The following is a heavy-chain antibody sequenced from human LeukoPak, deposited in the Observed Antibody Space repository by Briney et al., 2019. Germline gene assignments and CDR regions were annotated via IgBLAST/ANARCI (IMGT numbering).Heavy chain of an antibody. CDR3: AKVLTIVVVPAAIGD. CDR1: GFTFSSYA. CDR2: ISGSGGST. J-gene: IGHJ4*02. D-gene: IGHD2-2*01. Sequence: GGSLRLSCAASGFTFSSYAMSWVRQAPGKGLEWVSAISGSGGSTYYADSVKGRFTISRDNSKNTLYLQMNSLRAEDTAVYYCAKVLTIVVVPAAIGDWGQGTLVTVSS. V-gene: IGHV3-23*01.